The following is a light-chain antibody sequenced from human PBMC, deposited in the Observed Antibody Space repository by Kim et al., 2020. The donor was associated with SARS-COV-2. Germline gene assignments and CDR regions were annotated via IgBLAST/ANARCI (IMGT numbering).Light chain of an antibody. J-gene: IGKJ4*01. CDR3: QQSYSTPPLT. CDR1: QSISSY. Sequence: CVGDRVTITCRASQSISSYLNWYQQKPGKAPKLLIYAASSLQSGVPSRFSGSGSGTDFTLTISSLQPEDFATYYCQQSYSTPPLTFGGGTKVDIK. CDR2: AAS. V-gene: IGKV1-39*01.